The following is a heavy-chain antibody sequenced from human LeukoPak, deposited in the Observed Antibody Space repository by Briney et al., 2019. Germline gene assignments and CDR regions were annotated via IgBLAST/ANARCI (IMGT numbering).Heavy chain of an antibody. CDR1: GFTFSSYS. Sequence: GGSLRLSCAASGFTFSSYSMNWVRQAPGKGLEWVAVIYSGGSTYYEDTVKGRFTISRDNSKNKLYLQMNSLRAEDTAVYYCAGYVYWGQGTLVTVSS. J-gene: IGHJ4*02. CDR3: AGYVY. D-gene: IGHD3-10*02. V-gene: IGHV3-66*01. CDR2: IYSGGST.